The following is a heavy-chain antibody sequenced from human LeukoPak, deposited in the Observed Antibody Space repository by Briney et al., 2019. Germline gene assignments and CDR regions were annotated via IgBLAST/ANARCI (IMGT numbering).Heavy chain of an antibody. CDR3: ARDVTAAFDY. V-gene: IGHV4-59*12. Sequence: SETLSLTCTVSGGSISSYYWSWIRQPPGKGLEWIGYIYYSGSTNYNPSLKSRVTISVDTSKNQFSLKLSSVTAADTAVYYCARDVTAAFDYWGQGTLVTVSS. CDR2: IYYSGST. CDR1: GGSISSYY. J-gene: IGHJ4*02. D-gene: IGHD6-13*01.